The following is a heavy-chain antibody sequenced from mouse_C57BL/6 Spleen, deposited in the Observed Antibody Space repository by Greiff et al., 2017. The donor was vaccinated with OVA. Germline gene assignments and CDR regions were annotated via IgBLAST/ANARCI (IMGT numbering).Heavy chain of an antibody. CDR2: ILPGSGST. J-gene: IGHJ4*01. CDR3: ATSPQGAMDY. Sequence: QVQLKQSGAELMKPGASVKLSCKATGYTFTGYWIEWVKQRPGHGLEWIGEILPGSGSTNYTEKFKGKATFTADTSSNTAYMQLSSLTTEDSAIYYCATSPQGAMDYWGQGTSVTVSS. V-gene: IGHV1-9*01. CDR1: GYTFTGYW.